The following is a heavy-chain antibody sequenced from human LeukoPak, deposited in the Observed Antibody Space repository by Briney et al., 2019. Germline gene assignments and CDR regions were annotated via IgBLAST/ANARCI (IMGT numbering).Heavy chain of an antibody. CDR1: GFTFSSYA. Sequence: GGSLRLSCAASGFTFSSYAMSWVRQAPGKGLEGVSGISGSGGSTYYADSVKGRFTISRDNSKNTLYLQMNSLRAEDTAVYYCAKVQWLVRRPDYWGQGTLVTVSS. CDR3: AKVQWLVRRPDY. D-gene: IGHD6-19*01. V-gene: IGHV3-23*01. CDR2: ISGSGGST. J-gene: IGHJ4*02.